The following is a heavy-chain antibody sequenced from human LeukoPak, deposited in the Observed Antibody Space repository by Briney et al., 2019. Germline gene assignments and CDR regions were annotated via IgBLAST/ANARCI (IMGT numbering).Heavy chain of an antibody. CDR1: GESFSGYC. Sequence: SETLSLTCAVYGESFSGYCWSWIRQPPGKGLEWIGEINHSGSTSYNPSLKSRVTISVDTSKNQFSLKLSSVTAADTAVYYCARHEGSGWYDYWGQGTLVTVSS. J-gene: IGHJ4*02. CDR3: ARHEGSGWYDY. CDR2: INHSGST. V-gene: IGHV4-34*01. D-gene: IGHD6-19*01.